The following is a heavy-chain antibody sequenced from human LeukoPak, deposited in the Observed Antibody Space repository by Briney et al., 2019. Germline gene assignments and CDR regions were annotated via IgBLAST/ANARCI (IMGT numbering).Heavy chain of an antibody. V-gene: IGHV1-69*13. CDR3: ARAEYSGYDYRADY. CDR1: RGSFRSYS. D-gene: IGHD5-12*01. Sequence: SVTVSCTASRGSFRSYSINWVRQAPGQGLEWMGEIIPMFGTPNYAQKFQGRVTITADESTSTAYMELSSLRSEDTAVYYCARAEYSGYDYRADYWGQGTLVTVSS. CDR2: IIPMFGTP. J-gene: IGHJ4*02.